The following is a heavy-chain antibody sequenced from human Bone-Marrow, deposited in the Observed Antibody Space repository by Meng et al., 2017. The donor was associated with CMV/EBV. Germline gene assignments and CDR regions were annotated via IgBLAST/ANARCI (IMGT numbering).Heavy chain of an antibody. CDR1: GFTFNNYW. CDR2: ISGDGSTR. V-gene: IGHV3-74*01. Sequence: GESLKISCAASGFTFNNYWMHWVRQVPGNGLVWVSRISGDGSTRDDADSVKGRFTISRDNAKNTLYLQMNSLRAEDTAVYYCARGLDVWGQGTTVTVSS. J-gene: IGHJ6*02. CDR3: ARGLDV.